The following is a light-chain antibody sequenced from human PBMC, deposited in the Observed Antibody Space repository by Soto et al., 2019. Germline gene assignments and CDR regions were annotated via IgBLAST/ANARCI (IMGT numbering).Light chain of an antibody. Sequence: SYELTQPPSVSVSPGQTASITCSGDKLGDKYACWYQQKPGQSPVLVIYQHSKRPSGIPERFSGSNSGNTATLIISGTQAMDEADYYCQAWDSSTHVVFGGGTKLTVL. CDR3: QAWDSSTHVV. J-gene: IGLJ2*01. CDR1: KLGDKY. V-gene: IGLV3-1*01. CDR2: QHS.